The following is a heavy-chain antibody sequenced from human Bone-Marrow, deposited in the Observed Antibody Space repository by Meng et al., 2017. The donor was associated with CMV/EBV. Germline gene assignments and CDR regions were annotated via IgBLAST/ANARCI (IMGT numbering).Heavy chain of an antibody. J-gene: IGHJ5*02. Sequence: ISSSNWWSWVRQHPGKGLEWIGEIYHSGSTNYNPSLKSRVTISVDKSKNQFSLKLSSVTAADTAVYYCARGGVVVVPAADHLNWFDPWGQGTLVTVSS. CDR1: ISSSNW. D-gene: IGHD2-2*01. CDR2: IYHSGST. CDR3: ARGGVVVVPAADHLNWFDP. V-gene: IGHV4-4*02.